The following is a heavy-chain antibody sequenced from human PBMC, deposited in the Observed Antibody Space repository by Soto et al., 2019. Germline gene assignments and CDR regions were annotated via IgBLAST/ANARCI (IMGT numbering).Heavy chain of an antibody. D-gene: IGHD3-3*01. CDR1: GYTFTSYD. J-gene: IGHJ2*01. V-gene: IGHV1-8*01. CDR2: MNPNSGNT. CDR3: ARGPSDYDFWRGDWYFDL. Sequence: QVQLVQSGAEVKKPGASVKVSFKASGYTFTSYDINWVRQATGQGLEWMGWMNPNSGNTGYAQKFQGRVTMTRNTSISTAYMELSSLRSEDTAVYYCARGPSDYDFWRGDWYFDLWGRGTLVTVSS.